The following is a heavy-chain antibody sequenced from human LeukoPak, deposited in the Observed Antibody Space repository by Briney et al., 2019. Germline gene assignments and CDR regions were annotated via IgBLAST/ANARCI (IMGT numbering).Heavy chain of an antibody. V-gene: IGHV3-7*04. CDR3: TRVGYIDEGIDY. Sequence: PGGSLRLSCAASRFTFSNYWMAWVRQAPGKGLEWVANIKQDGSKKSYVDSVKGRFTISRDNAKNSLYLQMNSLRAEDTAIYYCTRVGYIDEGIDYWGQGTLVTVSS. CDR2: IKQDGSKK. D-gene: IGHD5-24*01. J-gene: IGHJ4*02. CDR1: RFTFSNYW.